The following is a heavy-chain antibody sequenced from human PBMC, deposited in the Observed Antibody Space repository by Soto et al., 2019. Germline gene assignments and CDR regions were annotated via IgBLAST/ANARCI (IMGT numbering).Heavy chain of an antibody. J-gene: IGHJ3*01. CDR1: GFTFSYYW. D-gene: IGHD2-21*02. CDR3: ARGDRGAFDL. CDR2: IHSDGSST. V-gene: IGHV3-74*01. Sequence: EVQLVESEGGLVQPGGSLSLSCAASGFTFSYYWMHWVRQAPGQGLVWVSRIHSDGSSTTYADSVKGRFTISRDNAKNTQSLQMNSLRVEDTAVYYCARGDRGAFDLWGQGTMVTVSS.